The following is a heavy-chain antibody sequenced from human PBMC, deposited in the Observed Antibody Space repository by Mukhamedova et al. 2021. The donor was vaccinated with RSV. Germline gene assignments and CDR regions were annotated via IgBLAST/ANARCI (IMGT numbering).Heavy chain of an antibody. Sequence: DHFWTWIRQSPGKGLEWLGEVDHSGEATSIASHKSRLIVSVDTSKDRFSLRLDSVTAADTAIYYCAKRRRWPGLVYPFDVWGQGT. CDR1: DHF. J-gene: IGHJ4*02. D-gene: IGHD6-6*01. V-gene: IGHV4-34*01. CDR2: VDHSGEA. CDR3: AKRRRWPGLVYPFDV.